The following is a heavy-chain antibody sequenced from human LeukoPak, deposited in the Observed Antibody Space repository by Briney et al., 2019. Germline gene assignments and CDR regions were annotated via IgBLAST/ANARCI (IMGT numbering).Heavy chain of an antibody. J-gene: IGHJ4*02. Sequence: GGSLRLSCAASGFTFSNVWMTWVRQAPGKGPEWVSGITTGGSTYYADSVKGRFTISRDNSKNTLYLQMNGLRAEDTAFYYCARKVPQQLVLGYWGQGTLVTVSS. V-gene: IGHV3-53*01. CDR2: ITTGGST. D-gene: IGHD6-13*01. CDR3: ARKVPQQLVLGY. CDR1: GFTFSNVW.